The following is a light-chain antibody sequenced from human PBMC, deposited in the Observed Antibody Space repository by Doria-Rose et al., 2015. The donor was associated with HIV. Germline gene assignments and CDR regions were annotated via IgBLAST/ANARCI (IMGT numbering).Light chain of an antibody. CDR3: QQYYDTPS. CDR2: WAS. J-gene: IGKJ3*01. CDR1: QSLLYTSKNY. Sequence: DIRLTQSPESLGMSLGERATLNCKSNQSLLYTSKNYLAWYQQKPGQPPKLLIYWASTRQSGVPARFSGSGSGTDFTLTISSLEAEDVAVYYCQQYYDTPSCGPGTTVNI. V-gene: IGKV4-1*01.